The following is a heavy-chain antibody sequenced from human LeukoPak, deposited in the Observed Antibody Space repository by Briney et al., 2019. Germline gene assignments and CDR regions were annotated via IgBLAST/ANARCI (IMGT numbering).Heavy chain of an antibody. V-gene: IGHV3-48*03. CDR1: GFTFSSYE. Sequence: PGGSLRLSCAASGFTFSSYEMNWVRQAPGKGLEWVSYISSSGGTIYYADSVKGRFTISRDNAKNSLYLQMNSLRAEDTAVYYCASTARIAVAGFDYWGQGTLVTVSS. CDR3: ASTARIAVAGFDY. CDR2: ISSSGGTI. J-gene: IGHJ4*02. D-gene: IGHD6-19*01.